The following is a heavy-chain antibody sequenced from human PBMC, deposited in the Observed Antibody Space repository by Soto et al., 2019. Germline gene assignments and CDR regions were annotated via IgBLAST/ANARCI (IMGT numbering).Heavy chain of an antibody. CDR2: ISYDGSNK. J-gene: IGHJ4*02. D-gene: IGHD4-17*01. CDR3: ARGYRHKVAGDYGFEIDY. Sequence: PGGSLRLSCAASGFTFSSYAMHWVRQAPGKGLEWVAIISYDGSNKYYADSVKGRFTISRDNSKNTLYLQMNSLRAEDTAVYYCARGYRHKVAGDYGFEIDYWGQGTLVTVSS. CDR1: GFTFSSYA. V-gene: IGHV3-30-3*01.